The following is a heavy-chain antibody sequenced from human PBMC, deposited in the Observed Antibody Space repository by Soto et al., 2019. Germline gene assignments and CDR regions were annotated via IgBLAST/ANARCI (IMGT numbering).Heavy chain of an antibody. CDR1: GYSFTSYW. CDR3: ARLRYDYGDYLWFDP. J-gene: IGHJ5*02. D-gene: IGHD4-17*01. CDR2: IDPSDSYT. Sequence: EVQLVQSGAEVKKPGESLRISCKGSGYSFTSYWISWVRQMPGKGLEWMGRIDPSDSYTNYSPSFQGHVTMSADKSISTAYLQWSSLKASDTAMYYCARLRYDYGDYLWFDPWGQGTLVTVSS. V-gene: IGHV5-10-1*03.